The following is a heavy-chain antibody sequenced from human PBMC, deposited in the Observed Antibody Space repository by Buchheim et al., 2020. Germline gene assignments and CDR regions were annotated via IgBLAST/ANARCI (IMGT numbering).Heavy chain of an antibody. V-gene: IGHV1-46*01. D-gene: IGHD3-3*01. Sequence: QVQLVQSGAEVKKPGASVKVSCKASGYTFTSYYMHWVRQAPGQGLEWMGIINPSGGSTSYAQKFQGRVTMTRDTSTSTVYLELSSLRSEDTAGYYCARDGGWGGVWSGYQNYYGMDVWGQGTT. CDR3: ARDGGWGGVWSGYQNYYGMDV. J-gene: IGHJ6*02. CDR2: INPSGGST. CDR1: GYTFTSYY.